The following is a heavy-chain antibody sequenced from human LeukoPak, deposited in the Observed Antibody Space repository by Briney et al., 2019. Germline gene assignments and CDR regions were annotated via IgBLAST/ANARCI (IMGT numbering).Heavy chain of an antibody. CDR2: ISGRGGRT. D-gene: IGHD5-18*01. J-gene: IGHJ4*02. CDR1: GFTLSSYA. CDR3: AKDSPIIQLWLVFDY. Sequence: GGSLRLSCAASGFTLSSYAMSWVRQAQGKGREWVSAISGRGGRTYYADSMKGRFTISRHNSKNTLYLQINSLRAEDTAVYYCAKDSPIIQLWLVFDYWGQGTLVTVSS. V-gene: IGHV3-23*01.